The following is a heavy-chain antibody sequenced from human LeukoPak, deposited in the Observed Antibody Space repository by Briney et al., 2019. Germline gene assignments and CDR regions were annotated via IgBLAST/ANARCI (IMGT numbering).Heavy chain of an antibody. D-gene: IGHD2-15*01. Sequence: GRSLRLSCAASKFTFSSYAMHWVRQAPGRGLEWVASISFDGGNKDYADSVKGRFTISRDNSKKTLHLQMDSLRTEDTSVYYCAKNTGSCSDGICYSGNTFDIWGQGTMVTVSS. V-gene: IGHV3-30*18. J-gene: IGHJ3*02. CDR3: AKNTGSCSDGICYSGNTFDI. CDR2: ISFDGGNK. CDR1: KFTFSSYA.